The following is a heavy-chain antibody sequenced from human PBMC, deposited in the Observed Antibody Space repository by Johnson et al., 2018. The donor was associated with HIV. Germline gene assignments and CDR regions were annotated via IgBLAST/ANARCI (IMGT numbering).Heavy chain of an antibody. CDR2: ISSSGSTI. V-gene: IGHV3-11*04. D-gene: IGHD3-22*01. Sequence: QVQLVESWGGLVKPGGSLRLSCAASGFTFSDYYMSWIRQAPGKGLEWVSYISSSGSTIYYADSVKGRFTISRDNAKNSLYLQMNSLRAEDTAVYYCARYHYYGSRLTDAFDIWGQGTMVTVSS. CDR1: GFTFSDYY. CDR3: ARYHYYGSRLTDAFDI. J-gene: IGHJ3*02.